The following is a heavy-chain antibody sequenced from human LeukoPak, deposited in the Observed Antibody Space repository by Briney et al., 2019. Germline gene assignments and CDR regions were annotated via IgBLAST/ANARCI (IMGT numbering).Heavy chain of an antibody. Sequence: GGSLRLSCAASGFTFSNYWMHWVRQVPGKGLEWVSAISGPGGSTYYADSVKGRFTISRDNSKNTLYLQMNSLRAEDTAVYYCAKDGMYSSSSSYYFDYWGQGTLVTVSS. CDR1: GFTFSNYW. CDR2: ISGPGGST. D-gene: IGHD6-6*01. CDR3: AKDGMYSSSSSYYFDY. V-gene: IGHV3-23*01. J-gene: IGHJ4*02.